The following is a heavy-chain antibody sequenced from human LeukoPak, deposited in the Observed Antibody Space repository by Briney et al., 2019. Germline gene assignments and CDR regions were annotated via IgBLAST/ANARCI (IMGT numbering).Heavy chain of an antibody. D-gene: IGHD5-18*01. J-gene: IGHJ4*02. CDR1: GGTFSSYA. V-gene: IGHV1-69*04. CDR2: IIPILGIA. Sequence: ASVKVSCKASGGTFSSYAISWVRQAPGQGLEWMGRIIPILGIANYAQKFQGRVTITADKSTSTAYMELSSLRSEDTAVYYCARDLRGYSYGPNLFDYWGQGTLVTVSS. CDR3: ARDLRGYSYGPNLFDY.